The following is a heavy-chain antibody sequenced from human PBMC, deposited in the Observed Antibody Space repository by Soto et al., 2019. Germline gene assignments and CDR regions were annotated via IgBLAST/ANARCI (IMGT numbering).Heavy chain of an antibody. CDR2: IYYSGRT. D-gene: IGHD5-18*01. Sequence: SETLSLTCTVSGGSISSGGYYWSWIRQHPGKGLEWIGYIYYSGRTYYNPSLKSRVTISVDTSKNQFSLKLSSVTAADTAVYYCARADVDTAMVFDYWGQGTLVTVSS. CDR3: ARADVDTAMVFDY. J-gene: IGHJ4*02. CDR1: GGSISSGGYY. V-gene: IGHV4-31*03.